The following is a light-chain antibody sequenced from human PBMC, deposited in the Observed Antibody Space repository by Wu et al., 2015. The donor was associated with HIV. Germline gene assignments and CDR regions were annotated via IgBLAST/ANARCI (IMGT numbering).Light chain of an antibody. CDR1: QNVNTW. CDR2: KAS. V-gene: IGKV1-5*03. J-gene: IGKJ4*01. CDR3: QQYNSSPLT. Sequence: DIQMTQSPSTLSASIGDRVTITCRASQNVNTWLAWYQQKPGKVPKLLIYKASTLETGVPSRFSASGSGTEFTLTISSLQPDDFAIYYCQQYNSSPLTFGGGTKVEIK.